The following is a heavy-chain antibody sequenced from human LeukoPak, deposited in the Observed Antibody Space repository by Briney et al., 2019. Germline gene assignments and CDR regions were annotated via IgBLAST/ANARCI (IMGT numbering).Heavy chain of an antibody. J-gene: IGHJ4*02. D-gene: IGHD3-10*01. V-gene: IGHV4-39*07. CDR1: GGSISSSSYY. CDR3: ARDPLYYYGSGTHWD. Sequence: SETLSLTCTVSGGSISSSSYYWGWIRQPPGKGLEWIGSIYYSGSTCYNPSLKSRVTISVDTSKNQFSLKLSSVTAADTAVYYCARDPLYYYGSGTHWDWGQGTLVTVSS. CDR2: IYYSGST.